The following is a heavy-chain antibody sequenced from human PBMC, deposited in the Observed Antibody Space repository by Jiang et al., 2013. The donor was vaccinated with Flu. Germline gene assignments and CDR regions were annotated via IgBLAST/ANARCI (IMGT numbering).Heavy chain of an antibody. V-gene: IGHV4-31*02. D-gene: IGHD3-22*01. Sequence: IYYMGAPTTTRTLKSRVTISVDTSKNQFSLKLSSVTAADTAVYYCAREFPDSSGYYNWGQGTLVTVSS. J-gene: IGHJ4*02. CDR3: AREFPDSSGYYN. CDR2: IYYMGAP.